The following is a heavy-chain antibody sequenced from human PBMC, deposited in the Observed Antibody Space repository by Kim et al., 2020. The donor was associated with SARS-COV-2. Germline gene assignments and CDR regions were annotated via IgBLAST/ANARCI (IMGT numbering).Heavy chain of an antibody. V-gene: IGHV3-23*01. D-gene: IGHD1-26*01. CDR3: AKDLYATNI. CDR2: GST. J-gene: IGHJ3*02. Sequence: GSTYYADSVKGRFTISRDNSKNTLFLQMNSLRAEDTAVYYCAKDLYATNIWGQGTMVTVSS.